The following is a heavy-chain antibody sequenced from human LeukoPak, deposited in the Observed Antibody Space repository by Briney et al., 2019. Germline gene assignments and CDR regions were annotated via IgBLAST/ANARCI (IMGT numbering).Heavy chain of an antibody. J-gene: IGHJ6*02. CDR2: INPNSGGT. V-gene: IGHV1-2*02. CDR1: GYTFTGYY. D-gene: IGHD5-18*01. CDR3: ARGAWIQIVHYYYGMDV. Sequence: ASVKVSCKASGYTFTGYYMHWVRQAPGQGLEWMGWINPNSGGTNYAQKFQGRVTMTRDTSISTAYMELSRLRSDDTAVYYCARGAWIQIVHYYYGMDVRGQGTTVTVSS.